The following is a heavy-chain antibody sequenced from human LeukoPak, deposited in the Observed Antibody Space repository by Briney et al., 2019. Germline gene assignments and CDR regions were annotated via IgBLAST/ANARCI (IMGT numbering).Heavy chain of an antibody. CDR1: GGSLTNYY. CDR2: FYYCGRT. J-gene: IGHJ4*02. D-gene: IGHD3-9*01. V-gene: IGHV4-59*01. CDR3: VRESDWLFDH. Sequence: PSETLSLTCTVSGGSLTNYYWSWVRHSPEGGLEWMGFFYYCGRTYYNPSLKGRATISVDTSKSQFSLSLSSVTAADTAVYYCVRESDWLFDHWGEGTLVTVSS.